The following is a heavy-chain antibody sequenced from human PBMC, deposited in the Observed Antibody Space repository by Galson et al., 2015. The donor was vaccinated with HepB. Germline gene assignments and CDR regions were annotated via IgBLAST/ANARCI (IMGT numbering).Heavy chain of an antibody. CDR2: INPNSGGT. J-gene: IGHJ6*03. D-gene: IGHD2-2*01. CDR1: GYTLTGYY. Sequence: SVKVSCKASGYTLTGYYMHWVRQAPGQGLEWMGWINPNSGGTNYAQKFQGRVTMTRDTSISTAYMELSRLRSDDTAVYYCARDGIVVVPARHYYYYYMDVWGKGTTVTVSS. CDR3: ARDGIVVVPARHYYYYYMDV. V-gene: IGHV1-2*02.